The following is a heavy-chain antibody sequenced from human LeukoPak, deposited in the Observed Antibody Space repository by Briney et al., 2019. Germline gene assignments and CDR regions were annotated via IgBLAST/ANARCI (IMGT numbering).Heavy chain of an antibody. V-gene: IGHV3-30*02. CDR2: IRSGGRNK. CDR1: GFTFSSFG. J-gene: IGHJ4*02. D-gene: IGHD4-17*01. CDR3: AKGRSGAYGDYPVFDY. Sequence: GGSLRLSCEASGFTFSSFGMHWVRQAPGKGLEWVAFIRSGGRNKYYADSVKGRFTISRDNSKNTLFLQMNSLRAEDTAVYYCAKGRSGAYGDYPVFDYWGQGTLVTVSS.